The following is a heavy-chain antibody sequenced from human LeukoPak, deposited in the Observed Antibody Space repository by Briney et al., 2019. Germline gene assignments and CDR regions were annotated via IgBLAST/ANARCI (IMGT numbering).Heavy chain of an antibody. CDR3: ARDRGSIAAAGNFDY. V-gene: IGHV4-59*01. CDR1: GGSISSYY. CDR2: IYYSGST. Sequence: SETLSLTCTVSGGSISSYYWSRIRQPPGKGLEWIGYIYYSGSTNYNPSLKSRVTISVDTSKNQFSLKLSSVTAADTAVYYCARDRGSIAAAGNFDYWGQGTLVTVSS. J-gene: IGHJ4*02. D-gene: IGHD6-13*01.